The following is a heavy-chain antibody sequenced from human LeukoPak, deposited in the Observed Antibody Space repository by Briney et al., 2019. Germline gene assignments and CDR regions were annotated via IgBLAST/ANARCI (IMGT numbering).Heavy chain of an antibody. D-gene: IGHD6-19*01. CDR2: IYYSGST. V-gene: IGHV4-59*01. CDR3: ARVGGSGWFNFDY. CDR1: GFIFRSYA. J-gene: IGHJ4*02. Sequence: GSLRLSCAASGFIFRSYAMSWIRQPPGKGLEWIGYIYYSGSTNYNPSLKSRVTISVDTSKNQFSLKLSSVTAADTAVYYCARVGGSGWFNFDYWGQGTLVTVSS.